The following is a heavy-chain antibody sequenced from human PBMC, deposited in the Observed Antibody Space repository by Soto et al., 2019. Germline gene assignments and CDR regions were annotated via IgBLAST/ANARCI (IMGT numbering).Heavy chain of an antibody. CDR3: AKVVVAATRHTDFDS. CDR1: GGSINSNYYY. Sequence: PSESLSLTCTVSGGSINSNYYYWAWIRQPPGKGLAWIASIYYDGSTYYNPSLKSRVSISVDTSKNHFSLKLTSATAADTAVYYCAKVVVAATRHTDFDSWGQGTLVTVSS. V-gene: IGHV4-39*02. D-gene: IGHD2-15*01. CDR2: IYYDGST. J-gene: IGHJ4*02.